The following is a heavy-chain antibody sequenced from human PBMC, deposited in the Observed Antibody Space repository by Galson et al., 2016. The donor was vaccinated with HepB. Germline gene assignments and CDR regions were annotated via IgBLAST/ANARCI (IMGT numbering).Heavy chain of an antibody. V-gene: IGHV3-23*01. CDR3: AKASEVADFDY. CDR1: RFTFSSYV. Sequence: SLRLSCAASRFTFSSYVVNWVRQTPGKGLEWVSTISGRGSNSYYADSVKGRFTISRDNSKNTLYLQMNSLRAEDTAVYYCAKASEVADFDYWGQGTLVTVSS. CDR2: ISGRGSNS. J-gene: IGHJ4*02.